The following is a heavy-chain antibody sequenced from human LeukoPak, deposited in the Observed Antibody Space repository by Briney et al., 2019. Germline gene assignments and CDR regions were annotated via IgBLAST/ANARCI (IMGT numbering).Heavy chain of an antibody. CDR1: GGSISSGSYY. J-gene: IGHJ4*02. Sequence: SQTLSLTCTVSGGSISSGSYYWSWIRQPPGNGLEWIGYIHYSGSTNYNPSLKSRVTISVDTSTNQFSLKLTSVTAADTAVYYCARGPEDYFDYWGQGTLVTVSS. V-gene: IGHV4-61*01. CDR2: IHYSGST. D-gene: IGHD1-14*01. CDR3: ARGPEDYFDY.